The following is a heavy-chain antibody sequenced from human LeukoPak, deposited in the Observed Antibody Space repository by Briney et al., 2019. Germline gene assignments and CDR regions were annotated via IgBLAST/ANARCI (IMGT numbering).Heavy chain of an antibody. CDR1: GGTFSSYA. V-gene: IGHV1-69*05. J-gene: IGHJ5*02. CDR3: ARGYPAYCSSTSCYGPFDP. Sequence: SVKVSFKASGGTFSSYAISWVRQAPGQGLEWMGGIIPIFGTANYAQKFQGRVTITTDESTSTAYMELSSLRSEDTAVYYCARGYPAYCSSTSCYGPFDPWGQGTLVTVSS. CDR2: IIPIFGTA. D-gene: IGHD2-2*01.